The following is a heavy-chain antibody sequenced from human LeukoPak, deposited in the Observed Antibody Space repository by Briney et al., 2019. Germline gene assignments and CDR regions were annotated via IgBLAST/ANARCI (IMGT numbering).Heavy chain of an antibody. J-gene: IGHJ3*02. CDR1: GFTFSSYA. D-gene: IGHD3-3*01. CDR2: ISYDGSNK. Sequence: GGSLRLSCAASGFTFSSYAMHWVRQAPGKGLEWVAVISYDGSNKYYADSVKGRFTISRDNSKNTLYLQMNSLRAEDTAVYYCAKDPWIFGVSPGAFDIWGQGTMVTVSS. V-gene: IGHV3-30-3*01. CDR3: AKDPWIFGVSPGAFDI.